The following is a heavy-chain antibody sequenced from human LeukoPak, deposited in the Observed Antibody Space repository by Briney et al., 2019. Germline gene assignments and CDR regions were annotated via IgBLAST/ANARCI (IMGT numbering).Heavy chain of an antibody. V-gene: IGHV3-7*05. D-gene: IGHD4-17*01. J-gene: IGHJ5*02. Sequence: TGGSLRLSCAASGFTFSSYWMNWVRQTPGKGLEWVANIKQDGSEKYYVDSVKGRFTISRDNAKNSLYLQMNSLRADDTAVYYCARDWTARKNYGDYDNWFDPWGQGTLVTVPS. CDR2: IKQDGSEK. CDR1: GFTFSSYW. CDR3: ARDWTARKNYGDYDNWFDP.